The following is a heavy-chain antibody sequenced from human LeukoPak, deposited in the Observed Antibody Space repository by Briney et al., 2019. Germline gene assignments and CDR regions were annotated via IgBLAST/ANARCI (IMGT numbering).Heavy chain of an antibody. Sequence: ASVKVSCKASGYSFTGYYIHWVRQAPGQGLEWMGWINPNNGGTNCAQKFQGRVTMTRDTSISTAYMEPSRLISDDTAVYYCARGRVPLAIAPFDYWGQGTLVTVSS. J-gene: IGHJ4*02. V-gene: IGHV1-2*02. CDR2: INPNNGGT. CDR3: ARGRVPLAIAPFDY. CDR1: GYSFTGYY. D-gene: IGHD2/OR15-2a*01.